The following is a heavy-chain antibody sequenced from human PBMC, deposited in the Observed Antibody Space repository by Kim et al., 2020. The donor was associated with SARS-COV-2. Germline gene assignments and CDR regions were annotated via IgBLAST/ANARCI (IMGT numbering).Heavy chain of an antibody. Sequence: SETLSLTCAVYGGSFSGYYWSWIRQPPGKGLEWIGEINHSGSTNYNPSLKSRVTISVDTSKNQFSLKLSSVTAADTAVYYCARGRWYQLPNGSFYYYYYGMDVWGQGTTVTVSS. D-gene: IGHD2-2*01. CDR2: INHSGST. V-gene: IGHV4-34*01. CDR3: ARGRWYQLPNGSFYYYYYGMDV. J-gene: IGHJ6*02. CDR1: GGSFSGYY.